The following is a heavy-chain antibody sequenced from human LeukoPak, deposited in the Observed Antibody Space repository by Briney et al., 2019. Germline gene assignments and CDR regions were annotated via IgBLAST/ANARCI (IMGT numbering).Heavy chain of an antibody. J-gene: IGHJ4*02. CDR2: IRHDGSIK. D-gene: IGHD3-16*01. V-gene: IGHV3-30*02. CDR1: GFIFSTYG. CDR3: AKDSLADIDY. Sequence: GGSLRLSCAASGFIFSTYGMYWLRQAPGKGLEWVAFIRHDGSIKNYADSVKGRSTISKDNSKNTLYLQMNSLRAEDTAVYYCAKDSLADIDYWGQGTLVTVSS.